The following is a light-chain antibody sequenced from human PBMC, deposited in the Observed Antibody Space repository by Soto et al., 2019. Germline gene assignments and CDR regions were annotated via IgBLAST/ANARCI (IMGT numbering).Light chain of an antibody. CDR3: QQYVSSPT. V-gene: IGKV3-20*01. Sequence: EIVLTQSPGTLSLSPGERATLSCRASQSVSANYLAWYQQRPGQAPRLLIYGASSRATGIPDRVSGSGSGTDFTLSISRLEPEDLAVYFCQQYVSSPTFGQGTKVEI. CDR2: GAS. J-gene: IGKJ1*01. CDR1: QSVSANY.